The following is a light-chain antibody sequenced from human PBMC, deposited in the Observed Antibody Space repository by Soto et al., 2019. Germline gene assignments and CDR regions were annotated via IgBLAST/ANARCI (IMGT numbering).Light chain of an antibody. J-gene: IGKJ4*01. V-gene: IGKV2D-29*01. CDR3: IQSLSRPLT. CDR1: QSLLHSNGRTY. Sequence: DLVMTQTPLSLSVTPGQPASISCKSSQSLLHSNGRTYLYWYLQKPGQPPQLLMYEVFNRFSGVXDXXGGRGSVTGFTLKLSRVEAEDVGVYYCIQSLSRPLTFGGGTKLEIK. CDR2: EVF.